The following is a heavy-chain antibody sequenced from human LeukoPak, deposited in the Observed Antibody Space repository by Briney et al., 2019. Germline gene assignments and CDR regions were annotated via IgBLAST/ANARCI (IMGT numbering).Heavy chain of an antibody. CDR3: ARGTYFDY. J-gene: IGHJ4*02. CDR1: GGTFSSYA. V-gene: IGHV1-69*04. Sequence: SVKVSCKASGGTFSSYAISWVRQAPGQGLEWMGRIIPILGIANYAQKLQGRVTMTTDTTTSTAYMELRSLRSDDTAMYYCARGTYFDYWGQGTLVTVSS. CDR2: IIPILGIA.